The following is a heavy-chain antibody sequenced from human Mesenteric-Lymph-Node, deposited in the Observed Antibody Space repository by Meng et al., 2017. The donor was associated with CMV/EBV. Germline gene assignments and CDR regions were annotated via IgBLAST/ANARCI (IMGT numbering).Heavy chain of an antibody. Sequence: QLQLQESGPGLVKPSETLSPTCTVSGGSISSSSYYWGWIRQPPGKGLEWIGYIYYSGSTYYYTPSLKTRVTISVDTSKNQFSLKLSSVTAADTAVYYCARHSAIVVTNFDYWGQGTLVTVSS. J-gene: IGHJ4*02. CDR3: ARHSAIVVTNFDY. D-gene: IGHD2-21*01. V-gene: IGHV4-39*01. CDR2: IYYSGSTY. CDR1: GGSISSSSYY.